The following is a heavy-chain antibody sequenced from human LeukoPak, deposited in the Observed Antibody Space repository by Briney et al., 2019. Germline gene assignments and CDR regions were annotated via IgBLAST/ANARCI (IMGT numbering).Heavy chain of an antibody. CDR3: AKAGDATWRGGSFDS. V-gene: IGHV3-23*01. Sequence: GGSLRLSCAPSGFSFSSYAMSWVRQAPRKGLEWVSAIRDSGGSTYYADSVKGRFTISRDNSQNTLYLQMNSLRAEDTAIYYGAKAGDATWRGGSFDSWGRGTLVTVSS. D-gene: IGHD3-16*01. CDR1: GFSFSSYA. J-gene: IGHJ4*02. CDR2: IRDSGGST.